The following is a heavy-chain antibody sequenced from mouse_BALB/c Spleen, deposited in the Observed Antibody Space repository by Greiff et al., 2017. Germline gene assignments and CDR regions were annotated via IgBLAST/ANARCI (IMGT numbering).Heavy chain of an antibody. J-gene: IGHJ2*01. CDR1: GYTFTDYA. CDR3: ARCYRYGYYFDY. D-gene: IGHD2-14*01. CDR2: ISTYYGDA. Sequence: VQLQQSGAELVRPGVSVKISCKGSGYTFTDYAMHWVKQSHAKSLEWIGVISTYYGDASYNQKFKGKATMTVDKSSSTAYMELARLTSEDSAIYYCARCYRYGYYFDYWGQGTTLTVSS. V-gene: IGHV1S137*01.